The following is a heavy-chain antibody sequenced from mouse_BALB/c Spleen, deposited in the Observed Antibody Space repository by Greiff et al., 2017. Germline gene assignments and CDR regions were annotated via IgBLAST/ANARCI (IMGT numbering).Heavy chain of an antibody. CDR1: GYSITSDYA. CDR2: ISYSGST. V-gene: IGHV3-2*02. J-gene: IGHJ4*01. D-gene: IGHD2-2*01. Sequence: EVKLMESGPGLVKPSQSLSLTCTVTGYSITSDYAWNWIRQFPGNKLEWMGYISYSGSTSYNPSLKSRISITRDTSKNQFFLQLNSVTTEDTATYYCAISRGYDVGDYWGQGTSVTVSS. CDR3: AISRGYDVGDY.